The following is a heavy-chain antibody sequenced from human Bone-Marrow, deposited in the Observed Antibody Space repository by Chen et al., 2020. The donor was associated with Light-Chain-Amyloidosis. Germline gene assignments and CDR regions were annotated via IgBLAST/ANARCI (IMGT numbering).Heavy chain of an antibody. CDR3: ARTGTSGYFYYR. Sequence: QVQLVQSGAEVRQPGASVTVSCKASGYTFTSFDINWVRQAPGQGLEWVGWMNPNNGATNYAQKFQGRVTMTRNTSISTAYLELSSLRSEDTAMYYCARTGTSGYFYYRWGQGTLVTASS. J-gene: IGHJ4*02. D-gene: IGHD3-22*01. V-gene: IGHV1-8*01. CDR1: GYTFTSFD. CDR2: MNPNNGAT.